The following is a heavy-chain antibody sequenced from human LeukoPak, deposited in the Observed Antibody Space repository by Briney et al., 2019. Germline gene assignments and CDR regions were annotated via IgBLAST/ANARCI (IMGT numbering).Heavy chain of an antibody. CDR1: GYSFTDYY. V-gene: IGHV1-69*06. J-gene: IGHJ5*02. Sequence: ASVKVSCKASGYSFTDYYINWVRQAPGQGLEWMGGIIPIIGTANNAQKFQGRVTITADKSTSTAYMELSSLRSEDTAVYYCARDYLEYGDYGHGTWGQGTLVTVSS. D-gene: IGHD4-17*01. CDR2: IIPIIGTA. CDR3: ARDYLEYGDYGHGT.